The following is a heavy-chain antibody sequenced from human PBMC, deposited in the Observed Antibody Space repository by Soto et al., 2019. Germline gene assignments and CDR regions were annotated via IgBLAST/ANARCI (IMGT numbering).Heavy chain of an antibody. D-gene: IGHD6-19*01. V-gene: IGHV4-59*01. Sequence: SETLSLTCTVSGGSISSYYWSWIRQPPGKGLEWIGYIYYSGSTNYNPSLKSRVTISVDTSKNQFSLKLSSVTSADTAVYYCARTTQWLVPAFDYWGQGTLVTVS. J-gene: IGHJ4*02. CDR3: ARTTQWLVPAFDY. CDR1: GGSISSYY. CDR2: IYYSGST.